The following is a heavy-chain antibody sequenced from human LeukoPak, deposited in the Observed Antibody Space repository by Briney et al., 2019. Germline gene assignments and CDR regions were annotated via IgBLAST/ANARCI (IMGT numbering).Heavy chain of an antibody. J-gene: IGHJ4*02. D-gene: IGHD6-19*01. Sequence: GGSLRLSCAASGFTLGYYGMNWVRQAPGKGLEWISYISSGSGTIYYADSVKGRFSISRDDAKSSLYLQVNSRRVEDTAVYYCARVASAWADDYWGQGALVTVSS. CDR1: GFTLGYYG. CDR2: ISSGSGTI. CDR3: ARVASAWADDY. V-gene: IGHV3-48*01.